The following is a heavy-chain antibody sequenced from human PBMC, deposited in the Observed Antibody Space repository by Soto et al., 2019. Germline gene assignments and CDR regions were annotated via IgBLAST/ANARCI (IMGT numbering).Heavy chain of an antibody. J-gene: IGHJ4*02. CDR3: ARRWGTSFDF. CDR2: IYYSGST. D-gene: IGHD7-27*01. CDR1: GRSISSYY. V-gene: IGHV4-59*01. Sequence: PSETLSLTCTVSGRSISSYYWSWIRQPPGKGLEWIGYIYYSGSTNYNPSLKSRVTISVDTSKNQFSLKVSSVTAADTAVYYCARRWGTSFDFWGQGTLVTVSS.